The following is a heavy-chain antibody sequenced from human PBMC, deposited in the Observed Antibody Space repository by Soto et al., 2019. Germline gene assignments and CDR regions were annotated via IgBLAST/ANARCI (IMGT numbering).Heavy chain of an antibody. J-gene: IGHJ5*02. Sequence: QVQLVESGGGVVQPGRSLRLSCAASGFTFSSYGMHWVRQAPGKGLEWVAVISYDGSNRYYADSVKGRFTISRDNSKNPLYLQMNSLRAEDTALYYCARGRYYDFWGASPWGQGTLVTVSS. V-gene: IGHV3-30*03. CDR2: ISYDGSNR. D-gene: IGHD3-3*01. CDR3: ARGRYYDFWGASP. CDR1: GFTFSSYG.